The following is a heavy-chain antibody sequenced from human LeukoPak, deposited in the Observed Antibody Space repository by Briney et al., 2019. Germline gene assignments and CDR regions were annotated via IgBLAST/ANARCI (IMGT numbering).Heavy chain of an antibody. J-gene: IGHJ4*02. CDR1: GGSISSSSYF. D-gene: IGHD6-13*01. Sequence: SETLSLTCTVSGGSISSSSYFWGWIRQPPGKGLEWIGSIYYSGSTYYNPSLKSRVTISVDTSKNQFSLKLSSVTAAGTAVYYCARVLAAAGTQQFDYWGQGTLVTVSS. CDR3: ARVLAAAGTQQFDY. CDR2: IYYSGST. V-gene: IGHV4-39*07.